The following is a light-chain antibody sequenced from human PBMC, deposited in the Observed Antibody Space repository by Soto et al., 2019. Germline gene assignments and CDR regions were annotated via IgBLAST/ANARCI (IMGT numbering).Light chain of an antibody. V-gene: IGLV2-18*01. J-gene: IGLJ1*01. CDR3: SLYTSENAYV. CDR1: STDFVSYNR. CDR2: EVS. Sequence: QSALTQPPSVSGSPGQSVTISCTGTSTDFVSYNRVSWYQQPPGTAPKLMIYEVSKRPSGVPDRFSGSKSGNTASLTISGLQDADEADYYCSLYTSENAYVFGTGTKLTVL.